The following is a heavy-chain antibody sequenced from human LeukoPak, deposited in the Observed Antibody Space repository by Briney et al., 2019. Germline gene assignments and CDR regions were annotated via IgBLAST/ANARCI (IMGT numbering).Heavy chain of an antibody. Sequence: SETLSLTCTVSGGSISFYFWSWIRQPAGKGLEWIGRIFTSGSSNYNPSLKNRVTMSVDTSKKQFSLKLSSVTAADTAVYYCARAPVVPADNWFDPWGQGTLVTVSS. J-gene: IGHJ5*02. CDR3: ARAPVVPADNWFDP. D-gene: IGHD2-2*01. CDR1: GGSISFYF. V-gene: IGHV4-4*07. CDR2: IFTSGSS.